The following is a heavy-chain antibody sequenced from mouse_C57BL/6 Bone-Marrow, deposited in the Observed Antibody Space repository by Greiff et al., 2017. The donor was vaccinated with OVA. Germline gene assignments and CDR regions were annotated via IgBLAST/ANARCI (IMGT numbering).Heavy chain of an antibody. J-gene: IGHJ4*01. CDR3: ARRGLDYYAMDY. CDR2: IDPSDSYT. V-gene: IGHV1-50*01. CDR1: GYTFTSYW. Sequence: VQLQQPGAELVKPGASVKLSCKASGYTFTSYWMQWVKQRPGQGLEWIGEIDPSDSYTNYNQKFKGKATLTVDTSSSTAYMQLSSLTSEDSAVYYCARRGLDYYAMDYWGQGTSVTVSS.